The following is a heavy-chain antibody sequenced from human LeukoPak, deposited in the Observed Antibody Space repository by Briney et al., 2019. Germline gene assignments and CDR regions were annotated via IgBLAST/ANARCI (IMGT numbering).Heavy chain of an antibody. D-gene: IGHD1-26*01. V-gene: IGHV3-33*01. CDR1: GFTFSSYG. Sequence: PGGSLRLSCAASGFTFSSYGMHWVRQAPGKGLEWVAVIWYDGSNKYYADSVKGRFTISRDNSKNTLYLQMNSLRAEDTAVYYCARGGRGGATVDYWGQGTLVTVSS. J-gene: IGHJ4*02. CDR3: ARGGRGGATVDY. CDR2: IWYDGSNK.